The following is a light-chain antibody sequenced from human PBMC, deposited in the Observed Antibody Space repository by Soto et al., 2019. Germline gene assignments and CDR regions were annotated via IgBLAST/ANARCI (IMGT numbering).Light chain of an antibody. CDR2: GAS. CDR3: QQYHNWPPLT. CDR1: QGVSSN. V-gene: IGKV3-15*01. Sequence: EIVMTQSPATLSVSPGERVTLSCRASQGVSSNLAWYQQKPGQAPRLLIYGASTRATGIPARFSGSGSGTEFTLTIRSLQSEDFAVYYCQQYHNWPPLTFGGGTKVEIK. J-gene: IGKJ4*01.